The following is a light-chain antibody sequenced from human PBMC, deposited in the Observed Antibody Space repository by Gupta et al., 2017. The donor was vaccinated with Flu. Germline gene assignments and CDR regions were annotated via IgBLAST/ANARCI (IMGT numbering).Light chain of an antibody. CDR1: QSVSSN. V-gene: IGKV3-15*01. Sequence: EIVMTQSPATLSVSPGERATLSCRASQSVSSNLAWYQQKPGQAPRLLIYGASTRATGIPARFSGSGSGTEFTLTISSLQSEDFAVYYCQQYKNAPPRTFGQGTKVEIK. CDR2: GAS. J-gene: IGKJ1*01. CDR3: QQYKNAPPRT.